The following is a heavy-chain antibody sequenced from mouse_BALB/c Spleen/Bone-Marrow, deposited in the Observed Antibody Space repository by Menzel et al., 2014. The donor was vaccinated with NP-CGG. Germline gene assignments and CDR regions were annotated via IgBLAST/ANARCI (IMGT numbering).Heavy chain of an antibody. CDR2: TNPSTGYT. CDR3: ARNYDYDGGYYAMDY. V-gene: IGHV1-7*01. Sequence: VQLQQSGPDLAKSGASVMMSCKASGYNFISYWMHWVKQRPGQGLEWIGYTNPSTGYTEYNQKFKDKATLTADKSSSKAYMQLSNLTTEDSAVYYSARNYDYDGGYYAMDYWGDGTSGTISS. D-gene: IGHD2-4*01. J-gene: IGHJ4*01. CDR1: GYNFISYW.